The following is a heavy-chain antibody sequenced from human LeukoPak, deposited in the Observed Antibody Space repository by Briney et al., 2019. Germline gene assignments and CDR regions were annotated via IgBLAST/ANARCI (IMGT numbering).Heavy chain of an antibody. Sequence: SETLSLTCAVYGGSFSGYYWSWIRQPPGKGLEWIGEINHSGSTNYNPSLKSRVTISVDTSKNQFSLKLSSVTAADTAVYYCARASGSYSEVFDYWGQGTLVTVSS. J-gene: IGHJ4*02. CDR1: GGSFSGYY. CDR2: INHSGST. CDR3: ARASGSYSEVFDY. V-gene: IGHV4-34*01. D-gene: IGHD1-26*01.